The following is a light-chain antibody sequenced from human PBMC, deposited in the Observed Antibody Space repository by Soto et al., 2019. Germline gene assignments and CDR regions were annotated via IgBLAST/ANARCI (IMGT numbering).Light chain of an antibody. Sequence: EIVLTQSPGTLSLSPGERASLSRRASQSVSSNYLAWYQQKPGQAPRLLIYGASSRATDIPDRFSGSGSGTDFTLTISRLEPEDFTVYYCQQYGTSSPTFGQGTKVDIK. CDR3: QQYGTSSPT. V-gene: IGKV3-20*01. J-gene: IGKJ1*01. CDR2: GAS. CDR1: QSVSSNY.